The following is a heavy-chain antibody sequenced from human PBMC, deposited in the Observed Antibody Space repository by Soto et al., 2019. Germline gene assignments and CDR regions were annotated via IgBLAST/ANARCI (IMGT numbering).Heavy chain of an antibody. J-gene: IGHJ4*02. Sequence: PGGSLRLSCAASGFTFSDYWMSWVRQAPGKGPEWVANIKFDGSEKQHVDSVKGRFSISRDNSRNSLFLQMNSLRAGDTAVYYCVKDGGYCSSTTCYSPRNHYFDSWGQGTLVTVSS. CDR3: VKDGGYCSSTTCYSPRNHYFDS. D-gene: IGHD2-2*01. V-gene: IGHV3-7*03. CDR2: IKFDGSEK. CDR1: GFTFSDYW.